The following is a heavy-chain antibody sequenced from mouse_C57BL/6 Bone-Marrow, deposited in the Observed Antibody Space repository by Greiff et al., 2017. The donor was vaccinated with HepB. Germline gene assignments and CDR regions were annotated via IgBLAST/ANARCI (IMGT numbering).Heavy chain of an antibody. CDR1: GYTFTSYW. V-gene: IGHV1-50*01. D-gene: IGHD4-1*01. CDR3: ARMGTGTEGFDY. Sequence: QVQLQQPGAELVKPGASVKLSCKASGYTFTSYWMQWVKQRPGQGLEWIGEIDPSDSYTNYNQKFKGKATLTVDTSSSTAYMQLSSLTSEDAAVYYCARMGTGTEGFDYWGQGTTLTVSS. J-gene: IGHJ2*01. CDR2: IDPSDSYT.